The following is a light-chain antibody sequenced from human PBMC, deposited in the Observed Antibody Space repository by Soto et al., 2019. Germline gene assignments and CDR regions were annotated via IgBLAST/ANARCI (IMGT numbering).Light chain of an antibody. CDR2: KAS. V-gene: IGKV1-5*03. J-gene: IGKJ1*01. CDR1: QTISSW. Sequence: DVKMNISPSTLSGKVGDRVTITCRASQTISSWLACYQQKPGKAPKLLIYKASTLKSGVPSRFSGSGSGTEFTLTISSLQPDYFATYYCQHYNIYSEAFGQGTKVDIK. CDR3: QHYNIYSEA.